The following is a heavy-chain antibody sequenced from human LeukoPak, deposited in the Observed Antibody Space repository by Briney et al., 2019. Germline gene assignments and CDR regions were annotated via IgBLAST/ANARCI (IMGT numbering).Heavy chain of an antibody. CDR1: GFSISSGY. D-gene: IGHD1-26*01. J-gene: IGHJ4*02. V-gene: IGHV3-66*02. Sequence: GGSLRLSCVASGFSISSGYMTWARQAPGKALEWVSLLYSDDSAYYPDSVKGRFTISRDNSKSTQHLQMDTLRTEDTAMYYCARDPWQGSTTLHWGQGIMVTVSS. CDR3: ARDPWQGSTTLH. CDR2: LYSDDSA.